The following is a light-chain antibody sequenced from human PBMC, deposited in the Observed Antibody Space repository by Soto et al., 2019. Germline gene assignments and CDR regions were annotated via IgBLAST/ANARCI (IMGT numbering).Light chain of an antibody. J-gene: IGKJ1*01. CDR1: QRVGSSN. CDR3: QQFDTSPWT. CDR2: GAS. Sequence: ESVLSQSPRTLSLCPGETATLSCRASQRVGSSNLAWYQQKPGQAPRLLIFGASNRATGIPDRFSGSGSGTDFTLTISRLEPEDFAVYYCQQFDTSPWTFGRGTKV. V-gene: IGKV3-20*01.